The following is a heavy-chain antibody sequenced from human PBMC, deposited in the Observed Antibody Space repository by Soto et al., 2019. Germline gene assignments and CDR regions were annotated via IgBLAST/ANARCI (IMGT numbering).Heavy chain of an antibody. D-gene: IGHD2-15*01. J-gene: IGHJ4*02. CDR1: RLTFSSYA. CDR3: ARRACSGSSCSLGY. Sequence: GGSMELSSASSRLTFSSYAMSWVRQAPGKGLEWVSGISGSGGSTYYTDSVKGRFTFSRDNSKNTLYLQMNSLRAEDTAIYYCARRACSGSSCSLGYWGQGTLVTVPS. V-gene: IGHV3-23*01. CDR2: ISGSGGST.